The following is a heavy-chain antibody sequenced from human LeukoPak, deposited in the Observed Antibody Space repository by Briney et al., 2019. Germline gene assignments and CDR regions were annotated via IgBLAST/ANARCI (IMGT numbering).Heavy chain of an antibody. Sequence: PGGSLRLSCVVSGLTFRDYYMTWVRQAPGKGLEWVSYVSSSGSGTYYADSVKGRFTISRDNAKNSLYLQMNSLRVEDTAVYYRARAIHDALDIWGQGTMVTVSP. J-gene: IGHJ3*02. D-gene: IGHD2-2*01. V-gene: IGHV3-11*04. CDR1: GLTFRDYY. CDR2: VSSSGSGT. CDR3: ARAIHDALDI.